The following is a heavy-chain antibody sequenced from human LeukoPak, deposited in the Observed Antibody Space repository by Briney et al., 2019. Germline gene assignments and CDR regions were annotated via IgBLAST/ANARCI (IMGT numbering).Heavy chain of an antibody. J-gene: IGHJ5*02. Sequence: QPGGSLRLSCAASGFTVSSNYMSWVRQAPGKGLEWVSVIYSGGSTYYADSVKGRFTISGDNSKNTLYLQMNSLRAEDTAVYYCARGGDGYNYWFDPWGQRTLVTVSS. V-gene: IGHV3-53*01. CDR3: ARGGDGYNYWFDP. D-gene: IGHD5-24*01. CDR1: GFTVSSNY. CDR2: IYSGGST.